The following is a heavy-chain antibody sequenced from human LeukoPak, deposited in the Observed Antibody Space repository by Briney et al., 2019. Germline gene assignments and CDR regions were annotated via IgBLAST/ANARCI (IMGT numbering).Heavy chain of an antibody. Sequence: PGGSLRLSCAASGFTFSTYWMHWVRQAPGKGLVWVSHINSDESNTNYADSVKGRFTISRDNAKNTLYLQMNSLRDEDTAVYYCARRAGAYSHPYDYWGQGTLVTVSS. J-gene: IGHJ4*02. CDR2: INSDESNT. D-gene: IGHD4/OR15-4a*01. CDR3: ARRAGAYSHPYDY. CDR1: GFTFSTYW. V-gene: IGHV3-74*01.